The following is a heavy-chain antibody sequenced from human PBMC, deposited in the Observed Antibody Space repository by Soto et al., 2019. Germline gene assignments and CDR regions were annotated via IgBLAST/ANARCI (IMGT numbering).Heavy chain of an antibody. CDR3: AREEEYSSSSAAFDI. V-gene: IGHV1-69*13. Sequence: SVKVSCKASGGTFSSYAISWVRQAPGQGLEWMGGIIPIFGTANYAQKFQGRVTITADESTSTAYMELSSLRSEDTAVYYCAREEEYSSSSAAFDIWGQGTMVTVSS. CDR1: GGTFSSYA. J-gene: IGHJ3*02. D-gene: IGHD6-6*01. CDR2: IIPIFGTA.